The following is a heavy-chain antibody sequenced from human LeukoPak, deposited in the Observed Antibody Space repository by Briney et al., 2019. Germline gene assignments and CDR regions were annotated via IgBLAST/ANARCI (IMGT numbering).Heavy chain of an antibody. CDR3: ARDHDSSGYYSNWFDP. Sequence: ASVKVSCKASGYTFTSYDTNWVRQATGQGLEWMGWMNPNSGNTGYAQKFQGRVTMTRNTSISTAYMELSSLRSEDTAVYYCARDHDSSGYYSNWFDPWGQGTLVTVSS. J-gene: IGHJ5*02. D-gene: IGHD3-22*01. V-gene: IGHV1-8*01. CDR1: GYTFTSYD. CDR2: MNPNSGNT.